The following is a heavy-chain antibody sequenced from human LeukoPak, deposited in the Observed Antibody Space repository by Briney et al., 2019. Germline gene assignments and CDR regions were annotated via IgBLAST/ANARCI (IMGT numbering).Heavy chain of an antibody. Sequence: ASVKVSCKASGYTFTGYYMHWVRQAPGQGLEWMGWINPNSGGTNYAQKFQGRVTMTRGTSISTAYMELSRLRSDDTAVYYCARGPPGFNWFDPWGQGTLVTVSS. J-gene: IGHJ5*02. V-gene: IGHV1-2*02. CDR2: INPNSGGT. CDR1: GYTFTGYY. CDR3: ARGPPGFNWFDP. D-gene: IGHD1-14*01.